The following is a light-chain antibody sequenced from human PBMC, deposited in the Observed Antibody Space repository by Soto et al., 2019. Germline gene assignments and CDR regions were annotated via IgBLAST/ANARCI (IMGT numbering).Light chain of an antibody. Sequence: DIQMTQSPSSLSASVGDRVYITCRTSQDVSSYLNWYQAKPGKAPKLLVYEASTLESGVPSRFSGSGSGTDFTLTISSLQPEDSATYYCQQSYGSPPFTFGPGTRVDI. V-gene: IGKV1-39*01. CDR2: EAS. CDR1: QDVSSY. J-gene: IGKJ3*01. CDR3: QQSYGSPPFT.